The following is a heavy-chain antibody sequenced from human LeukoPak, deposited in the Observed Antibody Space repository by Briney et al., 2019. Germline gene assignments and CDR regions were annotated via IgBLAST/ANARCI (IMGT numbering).Heavy chain of an antibody. Sequence: GGSLRLSCGASGFTFSSYSMNWVRQAPGKGLEWVPYISGGSSTIYYADSVKGRFTISRDNAKNSLYLQMNSLRDEDTAVYFCARGRIPVVPHFDDWGQGTLVTVSS. CDR1: GFTFSSYS. CDR3: ARGRIPVVPHFDD. V-gene: IGHV3-48*02. D-gene: IGHD2-21*01. J-gene: IGHJ4*02. CDR2: ISGGSSTI.